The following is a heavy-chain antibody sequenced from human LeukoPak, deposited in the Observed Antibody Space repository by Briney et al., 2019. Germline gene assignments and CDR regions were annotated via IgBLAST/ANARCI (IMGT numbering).Heavy chain of an antibody. V-gene: IGHV3-23*01. D-gene: IGHD3-10*01. CDR3: AKDQGSTYYYGSGSPNWFDP. CDR2: ISGSGGST. Sequence: GGSLRLSCAASGFTFSSYAMSWVRQAPGKGLEWVSAISGSGGSTYYADSVKGRFTISRDNSKNTLYLQMNSLRAEDTAVYYYAKDQGSTYYYGSGSPNWFDPWGQGTLVTVSS. CDR1: GFTFSSYA. J-gene: IGHJ5*02.